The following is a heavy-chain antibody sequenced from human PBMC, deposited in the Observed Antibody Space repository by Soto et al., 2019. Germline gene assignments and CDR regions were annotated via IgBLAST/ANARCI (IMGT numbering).Heavy chain of an antibody. J-gene: IGHJ4*02. CDR2: ISGGGGST. D-gene: IGHD2-2*01. CDR1: GFTFSSYW. V-gene: IGHV3-23*01. Sequence: PGGSLRLSCAASGFTFSSYWMYWVRQAPGKGLVWVSRISGGGGSTYYADSVKGRFTISRDNSKNTLYLQVNSLRAEDTAVHYCAKETYSVVVPAARASWGQGTLVTVSS. CDR3: AKETYSVVVPAARAS.